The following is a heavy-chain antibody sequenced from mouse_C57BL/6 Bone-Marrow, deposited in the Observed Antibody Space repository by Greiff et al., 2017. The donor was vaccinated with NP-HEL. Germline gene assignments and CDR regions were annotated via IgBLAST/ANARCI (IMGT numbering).Heavy chain of an antibody. CDR3: AKMIYYDYDFDY. Sequence: EVQLQQSGPELVKPGASVKISCKASGYTFTDYYMNWVKQSHGKSLEWIGDINPNNGGTSYNQKFKGKATLTVDKSSSTAYMELRSLTSEDSAVYYCAKMIYYDYDFDYWGQGTTLTVSS. J-gene: IGHJ2*01. D-gene: IGHD2-4*01. CDR2: INPNNGGT. CDR1: GYTFTDYY. V-gene: IGHV1-26*01.